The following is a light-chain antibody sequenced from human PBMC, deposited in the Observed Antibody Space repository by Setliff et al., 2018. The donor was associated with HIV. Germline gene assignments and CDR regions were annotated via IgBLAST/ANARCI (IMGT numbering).Light chain of an antibody. V-gene: IGLV2-18*02. CDR3: SSYSSSSTLV. J-gene: IGLJ2*01. CDR1: TNNVGSYDL. CDR2: EVT. Sequence: QSALAQPASVSGSPGQSITISCTGSTNNVGSYDLVSWYQQPPGTAPKLMIYEVTNRPSGVPDRFSGAKSGNTASLTISGLQAEDEADYYCSSYSSSSTLVFGGGTKVTVL.